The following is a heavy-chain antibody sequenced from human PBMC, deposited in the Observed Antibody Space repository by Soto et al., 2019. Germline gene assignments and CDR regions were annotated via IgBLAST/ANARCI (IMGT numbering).Heavy chain of an antibody. CDR2: INHSGST. CDR3: ARWTPYQLLSHYYYGMDV. Sequence: SETLSLTGAVYGGSFSGYYWSWIRQPPGKGLEWIGEINHSGSTNYNPSLKSRVTISVDTSKNQFSLKLSSVTAADTAVYYCARWTPYQLLSHYYYGMDVWGQGTTVTVSS. D-gene: IGHD2-2*01. CDR1: GGSFSGYY. J-gene: IGHJ6*02. V-gene: IGHV4-34*01.